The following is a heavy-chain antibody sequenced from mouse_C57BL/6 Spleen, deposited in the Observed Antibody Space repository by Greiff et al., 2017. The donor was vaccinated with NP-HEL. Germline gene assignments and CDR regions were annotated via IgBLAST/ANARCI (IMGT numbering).Heavy chain of an antibody. CDR2: ISSGSSTI. Sequence: EVMLVESGGGLVKPGGSLKLSCAASGFTFSDYGMHWVRQAPEKGLEWVAYISSGSSTIYYADTVKGRFTISRDNAKNTLFLQMTSLRSEDTAMYYCARDYSNYGRYFDVWGTGTTVTVSS. J-gene: IGHJ1*03. CDR1: GFTFSDYG. D-gene: IGHD2-5*01. V-gene: IGHV5-17*01. CDR3: ARDYSNYGRYFDV.